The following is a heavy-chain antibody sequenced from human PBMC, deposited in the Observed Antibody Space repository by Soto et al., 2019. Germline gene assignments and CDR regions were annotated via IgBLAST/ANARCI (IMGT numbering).Heavy chain of an antibody. J-gene: IGHJ4*02. CDR2: FIPVYRTL. CDR1: GGSFGNSA. Sequence: SVKVSCKASGGSFGNSAINWVRQTPGQGLEWLGGFIPVYRTLNYAQKFQGRVTITADESTGTAYMTLSSLASDDTAVYYCAMGVIWIGYFTVDSWGQGTRVTVSS. CDR3: AMGVIWIGYFTVDS. D-gene: IGHD3-3*01. V-gene: IGHV1-69*13.